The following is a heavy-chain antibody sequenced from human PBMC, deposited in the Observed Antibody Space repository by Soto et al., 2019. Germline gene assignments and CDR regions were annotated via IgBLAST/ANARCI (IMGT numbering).Heavy chain of an antibody. Sequence: QVQLVQSGAEVKKPGASVKVSCKASGYTFTSYAMHWVRQAPGQRLEWMGWINAGNGNTKYSQKFQGRVTITRDTXAXIAYMELSSLRSEDTAVYYCARYCSGGSCYSDAFDIWGQGTMVTVSS. CDR1: GYTFTSYA. CDR3: ARYCSGGSCYSDAFDI. D-gene: IGHD2-15*01. CDR2: INAGNGNT. V-gene: IGHV1-3*01. J-gene: IGHJ3*02.